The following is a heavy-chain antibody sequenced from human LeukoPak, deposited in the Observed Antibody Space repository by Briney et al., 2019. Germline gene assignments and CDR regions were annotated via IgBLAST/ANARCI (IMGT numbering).Heavy chain of an antibody. D-gene: IGHD1-26*01. Sequence: GGSLRLSCAASGITFSRFWMSWVRQAPGKGLQWVANINQDGSEKHYVDSVKGRFTISRDNAENSLYLQMNSLRAEDTAVYYCAKGADFRRELKFYSFGVDVWGQGTTVTVSS. J-gene: IGHJ6*02. CDR3: AKGADFRRELKFYSFGVDV. CDR2: INQDGSEK. CDR1: GITFSRFW. V-gene: IGHV3-7*03.